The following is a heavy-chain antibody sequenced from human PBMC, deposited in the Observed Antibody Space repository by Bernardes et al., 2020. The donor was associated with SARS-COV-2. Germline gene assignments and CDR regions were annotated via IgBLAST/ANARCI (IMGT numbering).Heavy chain of an antibody. CDR2: IFHTGTT. CDR3: ARAAWGRNVDYGGLDV. J-gene: IGHJ6*02. Sequence: SETLSLTCVVSGGSIISINWCSCVLQPPGKGLEWIWDIFHTGTTNYNPSLKSRVTISVDTSKNQFSLRLTSVTAADTAVYYCARAAWGRNVDYGGLDVWGQGTTVAGSS. D-gene: IGHD1-1*01. CDR1: GGSIISINW. V-gene: IGHV4-4*02.